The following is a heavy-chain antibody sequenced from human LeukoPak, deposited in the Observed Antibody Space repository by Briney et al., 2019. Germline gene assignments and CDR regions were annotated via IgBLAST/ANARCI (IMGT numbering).Heavy chain of an antibody. Sequence: GGSLRLSCAASGFTFDNYAMHWVRQAPGKGLEWVSLITWDGDNTYYADSVKGRFTISRDNSKNSLYLQMNSLRAEDTALYYCAKDIGGSYISWGQGTLVTVSS. CDR2: ITWDGDNT. D-gene: IGHD1-26*01. CDR3: AKDIGGSYIS. V-gene: IGHV3-43D*03. CDR1: GFTFDNYA. J-gene: IGHJ4*02.